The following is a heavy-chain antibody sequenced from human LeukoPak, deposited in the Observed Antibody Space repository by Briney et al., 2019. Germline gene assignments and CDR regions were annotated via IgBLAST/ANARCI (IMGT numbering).Heavy chain of an antibody. D-gene: IGHD5-12*01. V-gene: IGHV4-61*02. Sequence: SETLSLTCTVSGGSISSGSYYWSWIRQPAGKGLEWIGRIFASGSSNYNPSLESRVTISVDTSKNQFSLKLTSVTAADTAVYYGARDSRGGYYYFDYWGQGTLVTVSS. CDR1: GGSISSGSYY. J-gene: IGHJ4*02. CDR3: ARDSRGGYYYFDY. CDR2: IFASGSS.